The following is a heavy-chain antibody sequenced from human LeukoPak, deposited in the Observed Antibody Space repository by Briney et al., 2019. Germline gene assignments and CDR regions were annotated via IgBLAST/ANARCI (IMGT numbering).Heavy chain of an antibody. CDR1: GYTFTGYY. Sequence: GASVKVSCKASGYTFTGYYMHWVRQAPGQGLEWMGWINPNSGGTNYAQKFQGRVTMTRDTSISTAYMELSSLRSEDTAVYYCARGIRTPQRGSGDFWSGYSHVRRTYYFDYWGQGTLVTVSS. J-gene: IGHJ4*02. D-gene: IGHD3-3*01. CDR2: INPNSGGT. CDR3: ARGIRTPQRGSGDFWSGYSHVRRTYYFDY. V-gene: IGHV1-2*02.